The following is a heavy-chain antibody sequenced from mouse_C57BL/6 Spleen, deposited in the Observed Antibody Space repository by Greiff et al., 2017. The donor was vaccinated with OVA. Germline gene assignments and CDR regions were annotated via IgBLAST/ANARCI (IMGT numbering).Heavy chain of an antibody. V-gene: IGHV1-9*01. CDR3: ARDYYLDY. Sequence: QVQLQQSGAELMKPGASVKLSCKATGYTFTGYWIEWVKQRPGHGLEWIGEILPGSGSTNYHEKFKGKATFTADTSSNTAYMQLSSLTTEDSAIYYCARDYYLDYWGQGTTLTVSS. CDR1: GYTFTGYW. CDR2: ILPGSGST. J-gene: IGHJ2*01.